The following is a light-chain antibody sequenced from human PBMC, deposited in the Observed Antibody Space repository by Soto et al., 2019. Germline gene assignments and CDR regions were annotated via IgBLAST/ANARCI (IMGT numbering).Light chain of an antibody. CDR3: QQSYSTPPT. V-gene: IGKV1-39*01. J-gene: IGKJ1*01. CDR2: AAS. Sequence: DIQMTQSPSSLSASVGDRVTITCRASQSISSYLNWYQQKPGKAPKLLIYAASSLHSGVPSRFSGSGSGTDFTLTISSLQPEDFATYYCQQSYSTPPTFGQGTKVEI. CDR1: QSISSY.